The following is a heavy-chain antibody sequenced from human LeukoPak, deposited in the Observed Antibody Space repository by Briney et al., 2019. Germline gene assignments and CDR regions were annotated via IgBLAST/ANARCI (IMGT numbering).Heavy chain of an antibody. J-gene: IGHJ4*02. CDR2: INSDGSST. V-gene: IGHV3-74*01. Sequence: AGGSLRLSCAASGFTFSSYWMHWVRQAPGEGLVWVSRINSDGSSTSYADSVKGRFTISRDNAKNTLYLQMNSLRAEDTAVYYCARVLRYNWNPTCYFDYWGQGTLVTVSS. CDR1: GFTFSSYW. CDR3: ARVLRYNWNPTCYFDY. D-gene: IGHD1-20*01.